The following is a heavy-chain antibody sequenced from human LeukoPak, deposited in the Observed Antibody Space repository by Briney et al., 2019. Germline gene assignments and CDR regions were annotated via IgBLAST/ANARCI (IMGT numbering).Heavy chain of an antibody. V-gene: IGHV1-69*13. CDR2: IIPIFGTT. CDR3: AREETLSRNYGGNSWAFDY. J-gene: IGHJ4*02. CDR1: GGTFSTYA. Sequence: ASVKVSCKASGGTFSTYAISWVRQAPGQGLEWMGGIIPIFGTTNYAQKFQGRVTITADESTSTAYMELSSLRSEDTAVYYCAREETLSRNYGGNSWAFDYWGQGTLVTVSS. D-gene: IGHD4-23*01.